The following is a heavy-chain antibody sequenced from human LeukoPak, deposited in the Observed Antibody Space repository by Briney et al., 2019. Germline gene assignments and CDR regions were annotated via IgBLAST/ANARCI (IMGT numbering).Heavy chain of an antibody. V-gene: IGHV3-33*08. CDR2: IWYDGSNK. CDR1: GFTFSSYG. J-gene: IGHJ6*02. CDR3: ARELGIDYYYYGMDV. D-gene: IGHD2-15*01. Sequence: GGSLRLSCAASGFTFSSYGMHWVRQAPGEGLEWVAVIWYDGSNKYYADSVKGRFTISRDNSKNTLYLQMNSLRAEDTAVYYCARELGIDYYYYGMDVWGQGTTVTVSS.